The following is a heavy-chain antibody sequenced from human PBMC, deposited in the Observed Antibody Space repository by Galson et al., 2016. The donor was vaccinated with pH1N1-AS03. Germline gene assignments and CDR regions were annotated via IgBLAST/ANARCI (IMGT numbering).Heavy chain of an antibody. CDR3: ARAENTVTTLGGFDP. CDR2: IYYSGST. V-gene: IGHV4-59*01. D-gene: IGHD4-17*01. Sequence: ETLSLTCTVSGGTFRSYYWNWIRQPPGKGLEWIGYIYYSGSTNYNPSLKSRVSISVDTSKNQFSLKLNSVTAADTAVYYCARAENTVTTLGGFDPWGQGTLVTVSS. CDR1: GGTFRSYY. J-gene: IGHJ5*02.